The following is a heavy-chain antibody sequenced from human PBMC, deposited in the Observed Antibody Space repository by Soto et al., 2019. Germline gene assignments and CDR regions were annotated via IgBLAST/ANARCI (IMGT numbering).Heavy chain of an antibody. J-gene: IGHJ4*02. D-gene: IGHD3-3*01. CDR1: GFTVSSHY. V-gene: IGHV3-66*01. Sequence: EVQLVESGGGLVQPGGSLRLSCAASGFTVSSHYMTWIRQAPGKGLEWVSVISHSGTAYYADSVKGRFTISRDSSKNTLFLQTNSLRAEDTAVYHCARETLGGAYDFWHGGQGTLVTVSS. CDR3: ARETLGGAYDFWH. CDR2: ISHSGTA.